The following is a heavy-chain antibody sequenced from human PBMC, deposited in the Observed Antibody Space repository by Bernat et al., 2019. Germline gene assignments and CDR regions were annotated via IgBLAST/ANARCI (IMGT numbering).Heavy chain of an antibody. CDR2: ISGSGGST. V-gene: IGHV3-23*01. Sequence: LRLSCADSGFTFSSYAMSWVRQAPGKGLEWVSAISGSGGSTYYADSVKGRLTISIDNSKNTLYLQMNRLRAADTAVYYCPKSDWEPTITDDWGQGTLV. CDR1: GFTFSSYA. D-gene: IGHD1-26*01. J-gene: IGHJ4*02. CDR3: PKSDWEPTITDD.